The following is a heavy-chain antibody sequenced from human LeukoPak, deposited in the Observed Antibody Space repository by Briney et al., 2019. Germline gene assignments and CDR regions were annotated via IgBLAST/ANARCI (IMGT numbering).Heavy chain of an antibody. CDR2: INPNGGGT. V-gene: IGHV1-2*02. J-gene: IGHJ4*02. Sequence: ASVKVSCKASGYTFTGYYMHWVRQAPGQGLEWMGWINPNGGGTNYARKFQGRVTMTRDTSISTAYMELSRLRSDDTAVYYCARDAAYCGGDCYSDYWGQGTLVTVSS. CDR3: ARDAAYCGGDCYSDY. CDR1: GYTFTGYY. D-gene: IGHD2-21*02.